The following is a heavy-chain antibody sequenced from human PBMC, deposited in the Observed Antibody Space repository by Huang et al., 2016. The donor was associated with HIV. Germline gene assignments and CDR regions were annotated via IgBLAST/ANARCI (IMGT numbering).Heavy chain of an antibody. Sequence: QVQLVQSGAEVKKPGSSVRVSCKVSGGTLSRYTIGWVRQATGEGLEWMGGILPAFGGTNYAEKCEDRVTITADEATNTAYMELTRLRSDDTALYYCARYGDGSVFYYFDFWGQGTLVTVSS. J-gene: IGHJ4*02. CDR3: ARYGDGSVFYYFDF. V-gene: IGHV1-69*12. CDR1: GGTLSRYT. CDR2: ILPAFGGT. D-gene: IGHD3-10*01.